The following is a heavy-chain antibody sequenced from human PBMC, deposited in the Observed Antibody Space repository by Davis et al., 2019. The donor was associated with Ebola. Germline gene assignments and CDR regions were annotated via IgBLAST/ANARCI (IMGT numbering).Heavy chain of an antibody. V-gene: IGHV3-11*04. D-gene: IGHD3-3*01. CDR2: ISSSGSTI. Sequence: PGGSLRLSCAASGFTFSDYYMSWIRQAPGKGLEWVSYISSSGSTIYYADSVKGRFTISRDNAKNSLYLQMNSLRAEDTAVYYCARGYTYYDFWSGYWFFDYWGQGTLVTVSS. J-gene: IGHJ4*02. CDR1: GFTFSDYY. CDR3: ARGYTYYDFWSGYWFFDY.